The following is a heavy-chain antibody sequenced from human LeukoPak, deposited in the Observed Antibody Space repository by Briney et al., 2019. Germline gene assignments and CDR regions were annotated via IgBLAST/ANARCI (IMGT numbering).Heavy chain of an antibody. CDR1: GGNFNTFA. Sequence: SVKVSCKASGGNFNTFAISWVRQAPGQGLEWMGGIIPIFGTGNYAQKFQGRVTSTADKSTNTAYMELSSLKSEDTAVYYCARDHDLTGTYEYLKYWGQGTLVAVSS. CDR2: IIPIFGTG. V-gene: IGHV1-69*06. D-gene: IGHD7-27*01. CDR3: ARDHDLTGTYEYLKY. J-gene: IGHJ1*01.